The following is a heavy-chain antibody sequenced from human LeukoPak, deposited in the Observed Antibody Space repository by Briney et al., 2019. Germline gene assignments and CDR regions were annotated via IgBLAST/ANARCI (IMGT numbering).Heavy chain of an antibody. CDR3: ARLAGGLQDY. D-gene: IGHD5-24*01. Sequence: PSETLSLTCTVSGGSVSSYYWNWIRQPPGKGLEWIGYIFYSGSTNYNPSLKSRVTISVDTSKNQFSLKLSSVTAADTAVYYCARLAGGLQDYWGQGTLVTVSS. CDR2: IFYSGST. J-gene: IGHJ4*02. CDR1: GGSVSSYY. V-gene: IGHV4-59*08.